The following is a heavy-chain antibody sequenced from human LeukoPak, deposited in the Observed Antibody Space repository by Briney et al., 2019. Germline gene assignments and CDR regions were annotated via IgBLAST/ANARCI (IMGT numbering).Heavy chain of an antibody. Sequence: ASVKVSCKASGYTFTSYDINWVRQATGQGLEWMGWMNPNSGNTGYAQKFQGRVTITRNTSISTAYMELSSLRSEDTAVYYCARNAYCGGDCYSVFDYWGQGTLVTVSS. CDR3: ARNAYCGGDCYSVFDY. J-gene: IGHJ4*02. CDR2: MNPNSGNT. CDR1: GYTFTSYD. V-gene: IGHV1-8*03. D-gene: IGHD2-21*02.